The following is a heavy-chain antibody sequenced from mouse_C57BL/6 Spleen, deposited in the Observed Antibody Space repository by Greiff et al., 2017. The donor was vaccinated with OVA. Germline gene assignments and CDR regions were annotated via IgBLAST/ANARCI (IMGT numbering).Heavy chain of an antibody. Sequence: QVQLKQSGAELVRPGTSVKVSCKASGYAFTNYLIEWVKQRPGQGLEWIGVINPGSGGTNYNEKFKGKATLTADKSSSTAYMQLSSLTSEDSAVYFCARGDYYSNAMDYWGQGTSVTVSS. J-gene: IGHJ4*01. CDR1: GYAFTNYL. V-gene: IGHV1-54*01. D-gene: IGHD2-5*01. CDR3: ARGDYYSNAMDY. CDR2: INPGSGGT.